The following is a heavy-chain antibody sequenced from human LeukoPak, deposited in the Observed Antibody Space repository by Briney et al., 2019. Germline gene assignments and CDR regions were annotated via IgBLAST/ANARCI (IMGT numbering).Heavy chain of an antibody. D-gene: IGHD4-17*01. V-gene: IGHV1-18*01. CDR3: ACSMTTVTFEPEPEAAFDY. CDR1: GYTFTSYG. J-gene: IGHJ4*02. CDR2: ISAYNGNT. Sequence: ASVKVSCKASGYTFTSYGISWVRQAPGQGLEWMGWISAYNGNTNYAQKLQGRVTMTTDTSTSTAYMELRSLRSDDTAVHYCACSMTTVTFEPEPEAAFDYWGQGTLVTVSS.